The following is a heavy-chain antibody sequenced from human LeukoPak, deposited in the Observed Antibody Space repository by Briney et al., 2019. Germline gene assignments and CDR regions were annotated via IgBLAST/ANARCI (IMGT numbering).Heavy chain of an antibody. J-gene: IGHJ4*02. CDR2: IYYSGST. CDR3: ARHKPGLRTWLFDY. V-gene: IGHV4-59*08. CDR1: GGSISSYY. Sequence: SETLSLTCTVSGGSISSYYWSWIRQPPGKGLEWIGYIYYSGSTNYNPSLKSRVTISVDTSKNQFSLKLSSVTAADTAGYYCARHKPGLRTWLFDYWGQGTLVTVSS. D-gene: IGHD3/OR15-3a*01.